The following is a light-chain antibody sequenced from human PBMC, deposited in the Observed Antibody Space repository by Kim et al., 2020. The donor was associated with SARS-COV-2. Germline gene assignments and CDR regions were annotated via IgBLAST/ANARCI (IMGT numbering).Light chain of an antibody. CDR2: DAS. J-gene: IGKJ4*01. CDR1: QSVHTY. Sequence: VLTQSPATLSLSPGDRAILSCRASQSVHTYIAWYQQKLGQAPRLLIYDASNRATDIPARFSGSGSGTDFTLTISSLQPEDFALYYCQQRYRWITFGGGTKVDIK. V-gene: IGKV3-11*01. CDR3: QQRYRWIT.